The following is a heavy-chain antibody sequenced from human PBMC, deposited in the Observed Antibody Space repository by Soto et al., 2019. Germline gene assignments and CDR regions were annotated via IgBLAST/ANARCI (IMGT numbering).Heavy chain of an antibody. CDR1: VFTFISYG. CDR2: ISYDGSNK. V-gene: IGHV3-30*18. J-gene: IGHJ6*02. D-gene: IGHD6-6*01. Sequence: GWSLRLSCASSVFTFISYGMHWVRQAPGKGLEWVAVISYDGSNKYYADSVKGRFTISRDNSKNTLYLQMNSLRAEDTAVYYCAKDSVAARPPHYYGMDVWGQGTTVTVSS. CDR3: AKDSVAARPPHYYGMDV.